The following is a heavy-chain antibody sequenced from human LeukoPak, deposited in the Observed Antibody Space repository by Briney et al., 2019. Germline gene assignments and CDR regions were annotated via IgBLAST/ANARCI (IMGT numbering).Heavy chain of an antibody. CDR2: IYHSGST. D-gene: IGHD3-3*01. V-gene: IGHV4-30-2*01. J-gene: IGHJ3*02. Sequence: PSETLSLTCVVSGGSISSGGYSWSWIRQPPGKGLEWIGYIYHSGSTYYNPSLKSRVTISVDRSKNQFSLKLSSVTAADTAVYYCARGLTIFGVVTDAFDIWGQGTMVTVSS. CDR3: ARGLTIFGVVTDAFDI. CDR1: GGSISSGGYS.